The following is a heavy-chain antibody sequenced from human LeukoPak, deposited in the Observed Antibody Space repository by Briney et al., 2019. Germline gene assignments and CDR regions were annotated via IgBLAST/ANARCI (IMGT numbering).Heavy chain of an antibody. CDR3: STYSSGWYEEGYFYY. Sequence: GGSLRLSCAASGFTHSSYSMNWVRQAAGKGLEWVSSLSSSSRYIYYADSVKGRFTISRDNAKNSLYLQMNSLRAEDTAVYYCSTYSSGWYEEGYFYYWGQGTLVTVSS. V-gene: IGHV3-21*01. D-gene: IGHD6-19*01. J-gene: IGHJ4*02. CDR1: GFTHSSYS. CDR2: LSSSSRYI.